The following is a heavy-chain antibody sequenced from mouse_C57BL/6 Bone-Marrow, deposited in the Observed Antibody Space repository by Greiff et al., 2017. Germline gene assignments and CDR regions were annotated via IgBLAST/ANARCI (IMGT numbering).Heavy chain of an antibody. Sequence: DVKLVASGGGLVKPGGSLKLSCAASGFTFSSYAMSWVRQTPEKRLEWVATISDGGSYTYYPDNVKGRFTISRDNAKNNLYLQMSHLKSEDTAMYYCARIGKLGRTYWGQGTLVTVSA. CDR3: ARIGKLGRTY. CDR1: GFTFSSYA. J-gene: IGHJ3*01. D-gene: IGHD4-1*01. CDR2: ISDGGSYT. V-gene: IGHV5-4*03.